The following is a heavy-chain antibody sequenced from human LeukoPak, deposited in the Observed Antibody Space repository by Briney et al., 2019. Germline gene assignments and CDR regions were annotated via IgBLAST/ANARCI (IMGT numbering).Heavy chain of an antibody. V-gene: IGHV1-69*01. CDR3: AREGRGSWYDNYGMDV. Sequence: GASVKVSCKASGGTFSSYAISWVRQAPGQGLEWMGGIIPIFGTANYAQKFQGRVTITADESTSTAYMELSSLRSEDTAVYYCAREGRGSWYDNYGMDVWGKGTTVTVSS. D-gene: IGHD6-13*01. CDR2: IIPIFGTA. CDR1: GGTFSSYA. J-gene: IGHJ6*04.